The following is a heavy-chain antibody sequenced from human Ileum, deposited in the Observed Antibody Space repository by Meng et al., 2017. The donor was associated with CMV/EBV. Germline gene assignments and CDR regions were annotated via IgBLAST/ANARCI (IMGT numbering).Heavy chain of an antibody. Sequence: RLEPRGDLVKPGWSLRLSCGASGFSFSDFHMNWIRQAPGKGPEWVSFISRDNTYTNYADSVKGRFTISRDNAKNLLFLQMNSLRVEDTALYYCARGHYDSFWGRGTLVTVSS. D-gene: IGHD3-22*01. J-gene: IGHJ4*02. CDR2: ISRDNTYT. CDR1: GFSFSDFH. CDR3: ARGHYDSF. V-gene: IGHV3-11*06.